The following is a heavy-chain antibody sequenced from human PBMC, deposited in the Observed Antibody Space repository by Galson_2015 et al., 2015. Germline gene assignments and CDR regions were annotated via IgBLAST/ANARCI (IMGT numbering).Heavy chain of an antibody. J-gene: IGHJ4*02. V-gene: IGHV3-48*03. CDR3: ARRGLYGDYYLDY. Sequence: SLRLSCAASGFTFSRYEMNWVRQAPGKELEWVSYITSTGPSIYYADSVKGRFTISRDNAKNSLYLQMNSLRAEDTAIHYCARRGLYGDYYLDYWGQGTLVTVSS. D-gene: IGHD4-17*01. CDR1: GFTFSRYE. CDR2: ITSTGPSI.